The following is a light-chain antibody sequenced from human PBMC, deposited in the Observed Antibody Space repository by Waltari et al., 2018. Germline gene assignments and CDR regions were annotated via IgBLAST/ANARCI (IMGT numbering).Light chain of an antibody. V-gene: IGKV3-11*01. Sequence: ENVLTQSPATLSLSQGERAPLSCRASHSVGSHLAWYQQKPGQAPRLLIYDASNRATGIPARFSGSGSETDFTLTISGVEPEDFAVYYCQQRSNWPGTFGPGTKVDIK. CDR2: DAS. J-gene: IGKJ3*01. CDR1: HSVGSH. CDR3: QQRSNWPGT.